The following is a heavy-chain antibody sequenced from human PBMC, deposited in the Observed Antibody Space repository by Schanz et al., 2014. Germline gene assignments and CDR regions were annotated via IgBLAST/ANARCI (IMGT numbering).Heavy chain of an antibody. J-gene: IGHJ4*02. CDR2: INTNTANP. CDR3: ARGYSGYSHFDY. D-gene: IGHD5-12*01. V-gene: IGHV7-4-1*02. Sequence: QVQLVQSGAEMKKPGASVRVSCKASGYTFTDYHIHWVRQAPGQGLEWMGWINTNTANPTYAQGFTGRFVYTLDASVTTAYLEISSLKAEDTAVYYCARGYSGYSHFDYWGQGALVTVSS. CDR1: GYTFTDYH.